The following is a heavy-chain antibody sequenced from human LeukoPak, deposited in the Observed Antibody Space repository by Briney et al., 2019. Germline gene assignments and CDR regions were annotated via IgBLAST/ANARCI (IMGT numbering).Heavy chain of an antibody. Sequence: ASVKVSCKASGYIFTSYYMHWVRQAPGQGLEWMGIINPSGGSTTYAQKFQGRVTMTRDTSTSTVHMELRSLRSDDTAVYYCARDKAVTTGVTQHFQHWGQGTLVTVSS. CDR2: INPSGGST. V-gene: IGHV1-46*01. D-gene: IGHD4-23*01. J-gene: IGHJ1*01. CDR3: ARDKAVTTGVTQHFQH. CDR1: GYIFTSYY.